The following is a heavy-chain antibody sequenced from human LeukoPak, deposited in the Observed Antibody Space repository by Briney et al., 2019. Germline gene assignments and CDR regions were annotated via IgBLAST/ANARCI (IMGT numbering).Heavy chain of an antibody. Sequence: SVKVSCKASGGTFSSYAISWVRQAPGQGLEWMGGIIPIFGTANYAQKFQGRVTITADESTSTAYMELSSLRSEYTAVYYCARLRLDLPPDIVVVPAAMDDYWGQGTLVTVSS. D-gene: IGHD2-2*01. J-gene: IGHJ4*02. CDR1: GGTFSSYA. CDR2: IIPIFGTA. CDR3: ARLRLDLPPDIVVVPAAMDDY. V-gene: IGHV1-69*13.